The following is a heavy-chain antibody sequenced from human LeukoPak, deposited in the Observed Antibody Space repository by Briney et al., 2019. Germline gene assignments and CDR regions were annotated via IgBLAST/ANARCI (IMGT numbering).Heavy chain of an antibody. V-gene: IGHV4-59*01. CDR1: VGSLSGSY. CDR2: IYYSGST. CDR3: ERGVGYSYGTDAFDI. D-gene: IGHD5-18*01. J-gene: IGHJ3*02. Sequence: SETLSLTCVVSVGSLSGSYWSWIRPPLQKELGLIGYIYYSGSTNYTPSLQCRATLPVDTSKNHLSLKLSSETAADTAVYYCERGVGYSYGTDAFDIWGQGTMVTVSS.